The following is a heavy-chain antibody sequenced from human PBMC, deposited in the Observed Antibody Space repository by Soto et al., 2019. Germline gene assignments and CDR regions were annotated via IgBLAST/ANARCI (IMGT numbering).Heavy chain of an antibody. V-gene: IGHV1-69*01. J-gene: IGHJ6*02. CDR2: IIPIFGTA. CDR1: GGTFSSYA. CDR3: AKERYNWNGSHRGYYGMDV. Sequence: QVQLVQSGAEVKKPGSSVKVSCKASGGTFSSYAISWVRQAPGQGLEWMGGIIPIFGTANYAQKFQGRVTITADESTSTAYMELSSLRSEDTAVYYCAKERYNWNGSHRGYYGMDVWGQGTTVTVSS. D-gene: IGHD1-20*01.